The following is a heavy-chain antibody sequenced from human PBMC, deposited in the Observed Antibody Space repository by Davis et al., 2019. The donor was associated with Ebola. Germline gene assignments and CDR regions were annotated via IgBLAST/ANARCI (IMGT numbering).Heavy chain of an antibody. CDR3: ARIQDDNSGQYYFDY. J-gene: IGHJ4*02. V-gene: IGHV2-70*01. CDR2: IDWDDDK. D-gene: IGHD3-22*01. CDR1: GFSLSTSGMC. Sequence: SGPTLVTPTQTLTLTCTFSGFSLSTSGMCVSWIRQPPGKALEWLALIDWDDDKYYSTSLKTRLTISKDTSKNQVVLTMTNMDPVDTATYYCARIQDDNSGQYYFDYWGQGTLVTVSS.